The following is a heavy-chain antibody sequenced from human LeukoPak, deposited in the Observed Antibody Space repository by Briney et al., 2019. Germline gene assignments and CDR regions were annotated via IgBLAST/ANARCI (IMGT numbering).Heavy chain of an antibody. Sequence: GGSLRLSCAASGFTFSSYEMNWVRQAPGKGLEWVSYISSSGSTIYYADSVKGRFTISRDNAKNSLYLQMNSLRAEDTAVYYYARGSGSSGWFDAFDIWGQGTMVTVSS. CDR1: GFTFSSYE. CDR2: ISSSGSTI. J-gene: IGHJ3*02. D-gene: IGHD6-19*01. V-gene: IGHV3-48*03. CDR3: ARGSGSSGWFDAFDI.